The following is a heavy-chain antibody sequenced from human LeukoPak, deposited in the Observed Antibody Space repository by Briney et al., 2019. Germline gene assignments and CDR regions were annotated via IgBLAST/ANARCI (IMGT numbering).Heavy chain of an antibody. D-gene: IGHD2-2*01. CDR3: ARGVFQYQLLTDYYYYYMDV. V-gene: IGHV1-2*02. CDR1: GYTFTGYY. J-gene: IGHJ6*03. CDR2: INPNSGGT. Sequence: ASVKVSCKASGYTFTGYYMHWVRQAPGQGLEWMGWINPNSGGTNYAQKFQGRVTMTRDTSISTAYMELSRLRSDDTAVYYCARGVFQYQLLTDYYYYYMDVWGKGTTVTVSS.